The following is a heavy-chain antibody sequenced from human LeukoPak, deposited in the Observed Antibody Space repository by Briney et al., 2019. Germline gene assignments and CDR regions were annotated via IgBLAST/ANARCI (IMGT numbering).Heavy chain of an antibody. V-gene: IGHV3-30*02. J-gene: IGHJ4*02. CDR2: IWYDASNK. Sequence: GGSLRLSCATSGFTFRNYGMHWVRQAPGKGLEWVAFIWYDASNKCYADSVRGRFTISRDSSKKTLYLQMNSLRAEDTAVYYCATDRATSYLDYWGQGTLVTVSS. CDR1: GFTFRNYG. CDR3: ATDRATSYLDY.